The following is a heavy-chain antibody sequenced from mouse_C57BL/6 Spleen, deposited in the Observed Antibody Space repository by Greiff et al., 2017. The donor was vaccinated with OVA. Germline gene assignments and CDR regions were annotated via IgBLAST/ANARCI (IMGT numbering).Heavy chain of an antibody. CDR2: IDPSDSYT. CDR3: ARSGWLLRYAMDY. CDR1: GYTFTSYW. V-gene: IGHV1-69*01. Sequence: VQLQQPGAELVMPGASVKLSCKASGYTFTSYWMHWVKQRPGQGLEWIGEIDPSDSYTNYNQKFKGKSTLTVDKSSSTAYMQLSSLTSEDSAVYYCARSGWLLRYAMDYWGQGTSVTVS. J-gene: IGHJ4*01. D-gene: IGHD2-3*01.